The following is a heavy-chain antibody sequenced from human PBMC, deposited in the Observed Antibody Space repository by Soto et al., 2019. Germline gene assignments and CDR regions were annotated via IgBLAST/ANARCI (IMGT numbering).Heavy chain of an antibody. CDR2: INPNSGGT. Sequence: QVQLVQSGAEVKKPGASVKVSCKASGYTFTGYYMHWVRQAPGQGLVWMGWINPNSGGTNYAQKFQGWVTMTRDTSIRTAYMELSRLRSDDTAVYYCARAPSPYSSSSAAIDYWRQGTLVTVSS. CDR1: GYTFTGYY. D-gene: IGHD6-6*01. CDR3: ARAPSPYSSSSAAIDY. V-gene: IGHV1-2*04. J-gene: IGHJ4*02.